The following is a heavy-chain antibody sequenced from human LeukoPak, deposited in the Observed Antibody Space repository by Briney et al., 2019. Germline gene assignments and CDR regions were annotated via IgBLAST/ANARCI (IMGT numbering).Heavy chain of an antibody. CDR1: GGSISSSNW. CDR3: AREIAAAGTLGYYYYYYMDV. D-gene: IGHD6-13*01. Sequence: SGTLSLTCAVSGGSISSSNWWSWVRQPPGKGLEWIGEIYHSGSTNYNPSLKSRVTISVDKSKNQFSLKLSSVTAADTAVYYCAREIAAAGTLGYYYYYYMDVWGKGTTVTVSS. J-gene: IGHJ6*03. V-gene: IGHV4-4*02. CDR2: IYHSGST.